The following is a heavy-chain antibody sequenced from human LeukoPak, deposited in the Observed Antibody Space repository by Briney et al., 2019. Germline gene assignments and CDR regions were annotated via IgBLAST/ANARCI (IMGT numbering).Heavy chain of an antibody. CDR3: ARGPYYYDSSGYSHGPSFDY. CDR1: GGTFSSYA. Sequence: ASVKVSCKASGGTFSSYAISWVRQAPGQGLEWMGGIIPIFGTANYAQKFQGRVTITADKSTSTAYMELSSLRSEDTAVYYCARGPYYYDSSGYSHGPSFDYWGQGTLVTVSS. V-gene: IGHV1-69*06. CDR2: IIPIFGTA. J-gene: IGHJ4*02. D-gene: IGHD3-22*01.